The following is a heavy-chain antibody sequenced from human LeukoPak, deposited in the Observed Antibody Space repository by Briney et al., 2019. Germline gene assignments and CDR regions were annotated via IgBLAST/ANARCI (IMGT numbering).Heavy chain of an antibody. D-gene: IGHD3-22*01. CDR3: ARGVGSAYYYVSDY. CDR2: ISAYNGNT. CDR1: GYTFSSYS. Sequence: GASVKVSCKASGYTFSSYSINWVRQAPGQGLEWMGRISAYNGNTNYAQKLQGRVTMTTDTSTSTAYMELRSLRSDDTAVYYCARGVGSAYYYVSDYWGQGTLVTVSS. J-gene: IGHJ4*02. V-gene: IGHV1-18*01.